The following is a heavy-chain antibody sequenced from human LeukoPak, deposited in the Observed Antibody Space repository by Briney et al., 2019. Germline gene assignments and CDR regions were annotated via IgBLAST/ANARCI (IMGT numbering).Heavy chain of an antibody. D-gene: IGHD6-19*01. CDR3: AKGSGSGWYGWFDP. CDR2: TSYDGSNK. CDR1: GFTFSSYA. Sequence: GRSLRLSCAASGFTFSSYAMHWVRQAPGKGLEWVAVTSYDGSNKYYADSVKGRFTISRDNSKNTLYLQMSSLRAEDTAVYYCAKGSGSGWYGWFDPWGQGTLVTVSS. J-gene: IGHJ5*02. V-gene: IGHV3-30*07.